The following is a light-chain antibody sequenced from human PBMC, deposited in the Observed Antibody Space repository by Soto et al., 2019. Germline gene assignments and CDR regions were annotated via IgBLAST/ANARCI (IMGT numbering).Light chain of an antibody. CDR1: SNDIGDYNY. V-gene: IGLV2-14*01. J-gene: IGLJ1*01. CDR3: SSYTSRPTKV. Sequence: ALSQPASVSGSPGQSITISCTGTSNDIGDYNYVSWYQQHPGKAPKLLIYEVANRPSGVSSRFSGSKSGNTASLTISGLQAEDEADYYCSSYTSRPTKVFXTGTKVTVL. CDR2: EVA.